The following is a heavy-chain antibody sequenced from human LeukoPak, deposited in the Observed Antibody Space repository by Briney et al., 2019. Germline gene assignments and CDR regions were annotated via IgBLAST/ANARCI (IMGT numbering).Heavy chain of an antibody. Sequence: PSETLSLTCTVSGGSISSYYWSWIRQPPGKGLEWIGYIYYSGSTNYNPSLKSRVTISVDTSKNQFSLKLSSVTAADTAVYYCARVTTMVRGVISSSWFDPWGQGTLVTVSS. CDR3: ARVTTMVRGVISSSWFDP. CDR2: IYYSGST. J-gene: IGHJ5*02. D-gene: IGHD3-10*01. V-gene: IGHV4-59*08. CDR1: GGSISSYY.